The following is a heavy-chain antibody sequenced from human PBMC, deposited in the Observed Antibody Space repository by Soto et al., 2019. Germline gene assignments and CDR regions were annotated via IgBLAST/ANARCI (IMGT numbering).Heavy chain of an antibody. D-gene: IGHD1-26*01. V-gene: IGHV4-59*01. CDR3: ARSGSYYAFDI. Sequence: SETLSLTCTVSGGSISSYYWSWIRQPPGKGLEWIGYIYYSGSTNYTPSLKSRATISADTSKNQFSLKLRSVPAADTAVYYCARSGSYYAFDIWGQGTMVTVSS. J-gene: IGHJ3*02. CDR1: GGSISSYY. CDR2: IYYSGST.